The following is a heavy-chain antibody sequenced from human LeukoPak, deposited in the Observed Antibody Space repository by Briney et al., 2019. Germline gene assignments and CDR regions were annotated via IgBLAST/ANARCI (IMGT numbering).Heavy chain of an antibody. V-gene: IGHV1-24*01. CDR1: GYTLSELS. CDR3: ARESLRMGGSYPEIDAFDI. CDR2: FDVAETDT. D-gene: IGHD1-26*01. Sequence: ASVKVSCKVSGYTLSELSMHWVRQSPGKGLEWMGGFDVAETDTIYAQKFQGRVTMTEDTSTDTAYMELNSLSSEDTAVYYCARESLRMGGSYPEIDAFDIWGQGTMVTVSS. J-gene: IGHJ3*02.